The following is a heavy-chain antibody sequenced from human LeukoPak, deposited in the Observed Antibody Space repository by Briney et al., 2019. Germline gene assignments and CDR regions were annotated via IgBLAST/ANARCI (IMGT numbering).Heavy chain of an antibody. CDR2: INHSGST. CDR1: GSFXXYY. CDR3: AXXXXXXXXXXXXXXXXXXDI. Sequence: GSFXXYYWSWIRQPPGKXLEWIGEINHSGSTNYNPSLKSRVTISVDTSKNQCSLKLSSVTAADTAVYYFAXXXXXXXXXXXXXXXXXXDIWGQXTXVTVSS. J-gene: IGHJ3*02. V-gene: IGHV4-34*01.